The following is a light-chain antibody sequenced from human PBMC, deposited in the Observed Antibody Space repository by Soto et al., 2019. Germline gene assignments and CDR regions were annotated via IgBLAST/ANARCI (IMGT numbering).Light chain of an antibody. J-gene: IGKJ2*01. CDR2: GAS. V-gene: IGKV3-15*01. CDR1: QSVSSN. CDR3: QQYNNWPLYT. Sequence: EIVMTQSPATLSVSPGERATLSCRASQSVSSNLAWYQQKPGQAPRLLIYGASTRATGIPARFSGSGSGTEFTLTISSPQSEDFVVYYCQQYNNWPLYTFGQGTKVDIK.